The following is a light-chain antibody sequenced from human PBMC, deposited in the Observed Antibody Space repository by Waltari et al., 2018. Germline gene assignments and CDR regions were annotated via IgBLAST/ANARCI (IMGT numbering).Light chain of an antibody. CDR3: CSYAGSYTYV. V-gene: IGLV2-11*01. Sequence: QSALTQPRSVSGSPGQSVTISCTGTSSDVGGYHYVSWYQQHPGKAPKLMIYDVSKRPPGLPDRFSGSKSGNPASLTISGLQAEDEADYYCCSYAGSYTYVFGTGTKVTVL. J-gene: IGLJ1*01. CDR1: SSDVGGYHY. CDR2: DVS.